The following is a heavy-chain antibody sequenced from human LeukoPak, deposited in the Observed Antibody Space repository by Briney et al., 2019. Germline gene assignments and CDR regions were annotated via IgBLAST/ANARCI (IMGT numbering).Heavy chain of an antibody. J-gene: IGHJ4*02. Sequence: SETLSLTCTVSGGSISSYYWSWIRQPPGKGPEWIGEINHSGGTTYNPSLKSRVTISVDTSKIQFSLKLSSVTAADTAVYYCARVSGYSGYALDYWGQGTLVTVSS. V-gene: IGHV4-34*01. CDR2: INHSGGT. D-gene: IGHD5-12*01. CDR1: GGSISSYY. CDR3: ARVSGYSGYALDY.